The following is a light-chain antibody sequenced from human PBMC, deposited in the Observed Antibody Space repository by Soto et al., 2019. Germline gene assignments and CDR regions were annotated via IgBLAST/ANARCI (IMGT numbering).Light chain of an antibody. Sequence: DIQMTQSPSSVSASVGDRVTITCRASQDISNYLNWYQQKPGKAPKLLIYDASNLETGVPSRFSGSGSGTDFTFTISSLQPEDFATYYCQQYESLPLTFGQGTRLEIK. CDR3: QQYESLPLT. CDR2: DAS. J-gene: IGKJ5*01. CDR1: QDISNY. V-gene: IGKV1-33*01.